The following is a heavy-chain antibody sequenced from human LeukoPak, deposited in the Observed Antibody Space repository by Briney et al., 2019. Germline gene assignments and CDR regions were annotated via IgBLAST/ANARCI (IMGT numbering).Heavy chain of an antibody. J-gene: IGHJ3*02. D-gene: IGHD3-9*01. V-gene: IGHV1-18*01. Sequence: ASVKVSCKASGYTFTSYDISWVRQAPGQGLEWMGWISAYNGNTNYAQKLQGRVTMTTDTSTSTAYMELRSLRSDDTAVYYCARDYDILTGYQGHDAFDIWGQGTMVTVSS. CDR2: ISAYNGNT. CDR3: ARDYDILTGYQGHDAFDI. CDR1: GYTFTSYD.